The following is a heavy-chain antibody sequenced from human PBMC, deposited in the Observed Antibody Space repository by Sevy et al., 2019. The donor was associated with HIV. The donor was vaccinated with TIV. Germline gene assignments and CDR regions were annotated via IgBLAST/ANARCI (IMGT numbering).Heavy chain of an antibody. CDR2: LSFGCGKI. V-gene: IGHV3-23*01. CDR3: AREGCTRPHDY. J-gene: IGHJ4*02. CDR1: GFAFYDYS. Sequence: GGSLRLSCAASGFAFYDYSMSWIRQVPGKGLEWVETLSFGCGKINYADSVKGRFTISRDNSKNSFYLQMDNLRVEDTALYYCAREGCTRPHDYWGQGTRVTVSS. D-gene: IGHD2-8*01.